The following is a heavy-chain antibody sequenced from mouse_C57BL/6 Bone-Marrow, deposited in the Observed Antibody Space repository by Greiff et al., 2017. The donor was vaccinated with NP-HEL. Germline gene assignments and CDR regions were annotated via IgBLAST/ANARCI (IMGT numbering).Heavy chain of an antibody. J-gene: IGHJ4*01. D-gene: IGHD2-4*01. V-gene: IGHV1-36*01. CDR2: VYPYNGGT. Sequence: EVKLVESGPVLVKPGPSVKISCKASGFTFTDYYLHWVKQSHGKSLEWIGLVYPYNGGTSYNQKFKGKATLTVDTSSSTAYMELNSLTSEDSAVYYCARYYDRAMDYWGQGTSVTVSS. CDR3: ARYYDRAMDY. CDR1: GFTFTDYY.